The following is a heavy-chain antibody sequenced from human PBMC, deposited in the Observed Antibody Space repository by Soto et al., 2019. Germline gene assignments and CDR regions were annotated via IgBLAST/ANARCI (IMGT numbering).Heavy chain of an antibody. CDR1: GGTFSSYA. Sequence: QVQLVQSGAEVKKPGSSLKVSCKASGGTFSSYAIRWGRPAPGQGLEWMGGILPIFGTANYAQKFQGRVTSTADETKSTAYMELSSLRSEDTAGYYCERVVEGNWVEPWGKGTLVTVSA. J-gene: IGHJ5*02. CDR3: ERVVEGNWVEP. V-gene: IGHV1-69*01. CDR2: ILPIFGTA.